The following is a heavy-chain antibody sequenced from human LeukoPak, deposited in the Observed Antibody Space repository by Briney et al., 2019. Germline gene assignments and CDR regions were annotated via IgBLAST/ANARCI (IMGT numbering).Heavy chain of an antibody. CDR3: ARARLRWKEIDY. V-gene: IGHV1-46*01. CDR1: GYTFTSYY. J-gene: IGHJ4*02. D-gene: IGHD4-23*01. CDR2: INPSGGST. Sequence: ASVKVSYKASGYTFTSYYMHWVRQAPGQGLEWMGIINPSGGSTSYAQKFQGRVTMTRDMSTSTVYMELSSLRSEDTAVYYCARARLRWKEIDYWGQGTLVTVSS.